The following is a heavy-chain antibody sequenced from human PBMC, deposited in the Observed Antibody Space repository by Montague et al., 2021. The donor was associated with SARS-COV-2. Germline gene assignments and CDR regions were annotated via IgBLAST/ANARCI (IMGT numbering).Heavy chain of an antibody. CDR2: ISGRGGGT. Sequence: SLRLSCAASGFIFNDYAINWVRQTPGKALEWVSAISGRGGGTYYAESVKGRFTTSRDTSKNTVYLQMNSLRLEDTALYFCARNHERVGWPLDSWGQGTLVIVSS. V-gene: IGHV3-23*01. J-gene: IGHJ5*01. CDR1: GFIFNDYA. D-gene: IGHD2-2*01. CDR3: ARNHERVGWPLDS.